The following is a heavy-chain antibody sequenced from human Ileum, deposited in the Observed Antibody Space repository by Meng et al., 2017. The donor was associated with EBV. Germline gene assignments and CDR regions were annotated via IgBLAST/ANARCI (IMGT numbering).Heavy chain of an antibody. CDR2: TYDSDI. D-gene: IGHD3-16*01. J-gene: IGHJ4*02. CDR1: GGSVSSDSYH. Sequence: GRLRGTDTALVQPSEPRYVSGAVAGGSVSSDSYHWSWIRQSRGRGVGWIGETYDSDINYSPSFQSGMTISRATAKNHLCLKLTSVPAADTARYYCPSYRVGRGGVGSWGQGTLVTVSS. CDR3: PSYRVGRGGVGS. V-gene: IGHV4-61*01.